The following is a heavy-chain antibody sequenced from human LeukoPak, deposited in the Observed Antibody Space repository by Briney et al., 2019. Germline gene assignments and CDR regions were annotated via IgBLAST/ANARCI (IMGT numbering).Heavy chain of an antibody. CDR2: ISSSSSYI. CDR1: GFTFSSYS. V-gene: IGHV3-21*01. Sequence: PGGSLRLSCAASGFTFSSYSMNWVCQAPGKGLEWVSSISSSSSYIYYADSVKGRFTISRDNAKNSLYLQMNSLRAEDTAVYYCARESLVEYYFDYWGQGTLVTVSS. D-gene: IGHD3-16*01. CDR3: ARESLVEYYFDY. J-gene: IGHJ4*02.